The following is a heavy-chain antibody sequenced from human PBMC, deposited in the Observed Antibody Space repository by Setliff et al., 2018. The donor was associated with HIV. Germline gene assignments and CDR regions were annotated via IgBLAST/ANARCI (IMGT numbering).Heavy chain of an antibody. J-gene: IGHJ4*02. D-gene: IGHD4-17*01. CDR2: IYYSGST. Sequence: SETLSLTCTVSGGSISSSSYYWGWIRQPPGKGLEWIGHIYYSGSTYYNPSLKSRVTISVDTSNNQFSLKLSSVTAADTAVYYCARCRHIRYGEGIDYWGQGTLVTVSS. CDR3: ARCRHIRYGEGIDY. CDR1: GGSISSSSYY. V-gene: IGHV4-39*01.